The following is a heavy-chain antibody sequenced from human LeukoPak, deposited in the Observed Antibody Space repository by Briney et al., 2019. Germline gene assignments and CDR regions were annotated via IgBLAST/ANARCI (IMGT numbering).Heavy chain of an antibody. V-gene: IGHV3-23*01. J-gene: IGHJ3*01. CDR2: ISGSGDTT. D-gene: IGHD6-13*01. Sequence: GGSLRLSCAASGFTFRTYAMSWVRQAPAAGVEWGSVISGSGDTTHYTDSARGRFTISRDNSKTRLYLQMNSRRAEATAVYYCAKGDTSSWSAFDVWGKGTKVTVSS. CDR3: AKGDTSSWSAFDV. CDR1: GFTFRTYA.